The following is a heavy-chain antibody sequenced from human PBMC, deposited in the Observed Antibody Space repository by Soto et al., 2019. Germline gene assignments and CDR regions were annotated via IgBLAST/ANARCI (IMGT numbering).Heavy chain of an antibody. Sequence: QVQVVQSGVEVRRPGSSVKVSCKASGDTFKNCVISWVRQAPGQGLEWMGGIIPLFGTTDCAQRFQGRLTITTDESTTTGSMALSRLRSEATATYCCAAELGFGKLSVVWGQGTTVIVSS. CDR2: IIPLFGTT. CDR1: GDTFKNCV. V-gene: IGHV1-69*01. J-gene: IGHJ6*02. CDR3: AAELGFGKLSVV. D-gene: IGHD3-10*01.